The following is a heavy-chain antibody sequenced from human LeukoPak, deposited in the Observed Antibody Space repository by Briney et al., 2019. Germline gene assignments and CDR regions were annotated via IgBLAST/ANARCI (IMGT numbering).Heavy chain of an antibody. J-gene: IGHJ4*02. V-gene: IGHV3-30*02. Sequence: GGSLRLSCAASGFTVSTYELYWVPQAPGKGLEWVASIRYDGSNQYYADSVKGRFTISRDNSKSTLYLQMNSLRTDDTAVYYCAGDGSDYYFAYWGQGTLVTVSS. D-gene: IGHD1-26*01. CDR1: GFTVSTYE. CDR3: AGDGSDYYFAY. CDR2: IRYDGSNQ.